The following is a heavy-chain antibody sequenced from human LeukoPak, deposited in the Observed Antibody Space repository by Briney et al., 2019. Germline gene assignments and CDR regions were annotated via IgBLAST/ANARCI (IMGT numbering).Heavy chain of an antibody. J-gene: IGHJ4*02. Sequence: GGSLRLSCAASGFTFSTYGMHWVRQAPGKGLEWVSFIRYVGINKYYAVSVKGRFTISRDNSKNMLYLQMNSLRAEDTAVYYCAKPAKTDYADYWGQGTLVTVSS. V-gene: IGHV3-30*02. CDR2: IRYVGINK. CDR3: AKPAKTDYADY. CDR1: GFTFSTYG. D-gene: IGHD1-14*01.